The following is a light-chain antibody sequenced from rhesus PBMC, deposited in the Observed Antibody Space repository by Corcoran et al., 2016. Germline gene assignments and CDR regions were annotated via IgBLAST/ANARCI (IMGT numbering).Light chain of an antibody. V-gene: IGKV1-74*01. CDR1: EKVNNY. CDR2: KAS. Sequence: DIQMTQSPSSLSASVGDRVTITCRASEKVNNYLHWYQQKQGKAPKLLIYKASTFQSGVPSRFSGSGSGTDFTLNISSLQPEDFATYYCQHSYGTPYSFGQGTKVEIK. CDR3: QHSYGTPYS. J-gene: IGKJ2*01.